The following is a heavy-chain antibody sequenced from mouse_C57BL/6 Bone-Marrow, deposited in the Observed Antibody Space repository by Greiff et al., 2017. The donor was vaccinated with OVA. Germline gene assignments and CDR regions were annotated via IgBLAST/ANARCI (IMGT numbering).Heavy chain of an antibody. D-gene: IGHD4-1*01. V-gene: IGHV1-87*01. CDR3: SEDSAVYYCARRAGTDWYFDV. J-gene: IGHJ1*03. CDR1: YTFSRRVH. CDR2: GQGLEWIG. Sequence: QVQLQQSGPELARPWASVKISCQAFYTFSRRVHFAIRDTNYWMQWVKQRPGQGLEWIGAIYPGNGDTSYNQKFKGKATLTADKSSSTAYMELRSLTSEDSAVYYCARRAGTDWYFDVWGTGTTVTVSS.